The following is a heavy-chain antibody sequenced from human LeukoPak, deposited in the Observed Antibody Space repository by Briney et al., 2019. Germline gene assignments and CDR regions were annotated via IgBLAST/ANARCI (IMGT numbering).Heavy chain of an antibody. CDR3: ASSLAVSSSWSPDCFDL. D-gene: IGHD6-13*01. V-gene: IGHV6-1*01. CDR1: GDSVSRNTAT. J-gene: IGHJ3*01. CDR2: TYYRSKWYN. Sequence: SQTLSVTYAISGDSVSRNTATADWIRQSPSRGLEWLGRTYYRSKWYNDYAVSVTSRITINPDTSKNQFSLQLNSVTPEDTAVYYCASSLAVSSSWSPDCFDLWGQGTMVTVSS.